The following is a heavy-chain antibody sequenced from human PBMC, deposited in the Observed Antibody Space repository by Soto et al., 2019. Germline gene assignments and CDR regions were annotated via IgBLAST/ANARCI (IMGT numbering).Heavy chain of an antibody. CDR3: SRGPNGDKVDY. CDR2: IYNSVNT. Sequence: SETLSLTCTVSGGSISSYYWSWIRQPPGKDLEWIGHIYNSVNTYSNPSLKSRVTISADTSKNQFSLKLSSVTAADTAVYYCSRGPNGDKVDYRAQGTPVPVSA. J-gene: IGHJ4*02. D-gene: IGHD3-10*01. CDR1: GGSISSYY. V-gene: IGHV4-4*08.